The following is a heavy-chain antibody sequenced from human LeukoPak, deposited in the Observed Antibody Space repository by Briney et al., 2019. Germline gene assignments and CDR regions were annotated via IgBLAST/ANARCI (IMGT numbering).Heavy chain of an antibody. CDR2: ISAYNGNT. J-gene: IGHJ5*02. V-gene: IGHV1-18*01. CDR3: ARGSRNIVVVPVADNWFDP. Sequence: GASVKVSCKASGYTFTSYGISWVRQAPGQGLEWMGWISAYNGNTNYAQKLQGRVTMTTDTSTSTAYMELRSLRSDDTAVYYCARGSRNIVVVPVADNWFDPWGQGTLVTVSS. CDR1: GYTFTSYG. D-gene: IGHD2-2*01.